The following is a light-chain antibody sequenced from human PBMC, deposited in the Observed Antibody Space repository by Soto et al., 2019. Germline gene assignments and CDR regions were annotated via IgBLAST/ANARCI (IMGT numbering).Light chain of an antibody. Sequence: QSVLTQPPSASGTPGQRVTISCSGSSSNIGTNSVNWYQQVPGTAPKVLIYSNNQRPSGVPDRSSGSKSGTSASLAISGLQSEDEADYYCAAWDDSLNGAVFGGGTQLTVL. J-gene: IGLJ7*01. CDR1: SSNIGTNS. CDR2: SNN. V-gene: IGLV1-44*01. CDR3: AAWDDSLNGAV.